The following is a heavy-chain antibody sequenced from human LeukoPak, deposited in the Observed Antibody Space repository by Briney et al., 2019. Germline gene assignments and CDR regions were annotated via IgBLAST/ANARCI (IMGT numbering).Heavy chain of an antibody. CDR1: GVSISSYY. CDR2: IYYSGST. Sequence: SETLSLTCTVSGVSISSYYWSWIRQPPGKGLEWIGYIYYSGSTNYNPSLKSRVTISVDTSKNQFSLKLSSVTAADTAVYYCARGPYSSGWYLYNWFDPWGQGTLVTVSS. J-gene: IGHJ5*02. V-gene: IGHV4-59*01. D-gene: IGHD6-19*01. CDR3: ARGPYSSGWYLYNWFDP.